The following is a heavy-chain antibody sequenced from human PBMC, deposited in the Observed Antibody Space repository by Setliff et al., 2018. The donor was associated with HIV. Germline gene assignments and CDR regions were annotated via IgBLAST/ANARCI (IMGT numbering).Heavy chain of an antibody. CDR2: IYYSGST. CDR1: GGSISSSTYY. Sequence: PSETLSLTCGVSGGSISSSTYYWGWIRQPPGKGLEWIGSIYYSGSTYYNPSLKSRVTISVDTSKNQFSLKLSSVTAADTAGYYCARSVPRYCSGGSCYPPLFDYWGQGTLVTVSS. V-gene: IGHV4-39*01. J-gene: IGHJ4*02. CDR3: ARSVPRYCSGGSCYPPLFDY. D-gene: IGHD2-15*01.